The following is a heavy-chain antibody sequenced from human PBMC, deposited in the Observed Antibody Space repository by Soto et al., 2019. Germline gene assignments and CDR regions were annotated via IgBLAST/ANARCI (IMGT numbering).Heavy chain of an antibody. J-gene: IGHJ4*02. D-gene: IGHD3-3*01. V-gene: IGHV4-30-4*01. CDR1: GGSISSGDYY. CDR3: ARGRGSTIFGVVIAYYFDY. CDR2: IYYSGST. Sequence: SETLSLTCTVSGGSISSGDYYWSWIRQPPGKGLEWIGYIYYSGSTYYNPSLKSRVTISVDTSKNQFSLKLSSVTAADTAVYYCARGRGSTIFGVVIAYYFDYWGQGTLVTVSS.